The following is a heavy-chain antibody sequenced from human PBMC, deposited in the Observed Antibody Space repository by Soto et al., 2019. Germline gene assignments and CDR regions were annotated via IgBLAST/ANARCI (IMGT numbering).Heavy chain of an antibody. Sequence: EVQLLESGGGLVQPGGSLRLSCAASGFTFSSYDMSWVRQAPGKGLEWVSAISGSGGSTYYADSVKGRFTISRDNSKNTMYLQMNSLRAEDTAVYYCETSLAARRSFDIWGQGTMVTVSP. CDR1: GFTFSSYD. J-gene: IGHJ3*02. CDR3: ETSLAARRSFDI. D-gene: IGHD6-6*01. V-gene: IGHV3-23*01. CDR2: ISGSGGST.